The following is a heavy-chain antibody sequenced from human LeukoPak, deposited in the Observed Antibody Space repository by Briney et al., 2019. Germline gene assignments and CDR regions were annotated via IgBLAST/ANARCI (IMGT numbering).Heavy chain of an antibody. CDR3: ARRDRFFDY. V-gene: IGHV3-21*01. CDR2: ISSSSSYI. CDR1: GFTFSSYS. Sequence: GGSLRLSCAASGFTFSSYSMNWVRQAPGKGLEWVSSISSSSSYIYYADTVKGRFTISRDNSKNSLYLQMNSLRAEDTAVYYCARRDRFFDYWGQGTLVTVSS. J-gene: IGHJ4*02.